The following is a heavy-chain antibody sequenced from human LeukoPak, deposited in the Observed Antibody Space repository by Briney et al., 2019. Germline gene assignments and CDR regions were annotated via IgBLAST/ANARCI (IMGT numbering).Heavy chain of an antibody. D-gene: IGHD3-10*01. J-gene: IGHJ3*02. CDR3: ARGRGSFGSSGAFDI. V-gene: IGHV4-34*01. CDR1: GGSFSGYY. Sequence: SETLSLTCAVYGGSFSGYYWSWIRQPPGKGLEWIGEINHSGSTNCNPSLKSRVTISVDTSKNQFSLKLSSVTAADTAVYYCARGRGSFGSSGAFDIWGQGTMVTVSS. CDR2: INHSGST.